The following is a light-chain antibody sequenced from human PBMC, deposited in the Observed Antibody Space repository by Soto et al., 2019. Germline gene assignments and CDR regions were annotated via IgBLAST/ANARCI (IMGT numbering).Light chain of an antibody. Sequence: EVVLTQSPATLSLSPGERATLSCRASQSVSRYLAWYQQKPGQAPRLLIYDASNRATGIPARFSGSGSGTDFTLTISSLEPEDFAVYYCQQRMNWPPLTFGGGTMVEI. J-gene: IGKJ4*01. V-gene: IGKV3-11*01. CDR2: DAS. CDR1: QSVSRY. CDR3: QQRMNWPPLT.